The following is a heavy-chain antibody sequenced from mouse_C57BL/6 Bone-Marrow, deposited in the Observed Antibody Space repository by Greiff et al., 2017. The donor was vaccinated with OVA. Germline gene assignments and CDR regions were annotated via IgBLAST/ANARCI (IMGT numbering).Heavy chain of an antibody. CDR1: GFTFSSYG. CDR3: ARNYGSSFAY. D-gene: IGHD1-1*01. V-gene: IGHV5-6*01. J-gene: IGHJ3*01. Sequence: DVHLVESGGDLVKPGGSLKLSCAASGFTFSSYGMSWVRQTPDKRLEWVATISSGGSYTYYPDSVKGRFTISRDNAKNTLYLQMSSLKSEDTAMYYCARNYGSSFAYWGQGTLVTVSA. CDR2: ISSGGSYT.